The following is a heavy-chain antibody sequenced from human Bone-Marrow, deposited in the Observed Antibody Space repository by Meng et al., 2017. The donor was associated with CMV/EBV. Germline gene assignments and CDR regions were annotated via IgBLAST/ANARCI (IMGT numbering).Heavy chain of an antibody. J-gene: IGHJ4*02. CDR2: IYYSGST. CDR3: ARGSSDYWSGYTHFDY. CDR1: GGSISSYY. Sequence: GSLRLSCTVSGGSISSYYGSWIRQPPGKGLEWIGYIYYSGSTNYNPSLKSRVTISVDTSKNQFSLNLSSVTAADTAVYYCARGSSDYWSGYTHFDYWGQGTLVTVSS. V-gene: IGHV4-59*01. D-gene: IGHD3-3*01.